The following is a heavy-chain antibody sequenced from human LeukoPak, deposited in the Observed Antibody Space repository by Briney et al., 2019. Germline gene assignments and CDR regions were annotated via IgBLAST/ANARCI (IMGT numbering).Heavy chain of an antibody. J-gene: IGHJ4*02. V-gene: IGHV3-23*01. Sequence: GGSLRLSCAASGFTFSSYAMSWVRQAPGKGLEWVSAISGSGGSTYYADSVEGRFTISRDNSKNTLYLQMNSLRAEDTAVYYCAKGLLNVAAAGIDYWGQGTLVTVSS. CDR2: ISGSGGST. CDR1: GFTFSSYA. D-gene: IGHD6-13*01. CDR3: AKGLLNVAAAGIDY.